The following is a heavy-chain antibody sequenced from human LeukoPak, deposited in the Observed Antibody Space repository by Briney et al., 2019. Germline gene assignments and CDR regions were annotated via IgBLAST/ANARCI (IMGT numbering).Heavy chain of an antibody. J-gene: IGHJ4*02. CDR2: LSGSGGST. CDR1: GFTFSNYA. Sequence: GGSLRLSCAASGFTFSNYAMSWVRQTPGKGLEWVSALSGSGGSTYYADSVKGRFTISRDNSKNTLYLQMNSLRAEDTAVYYCAKEPICVGGSCYSRCFDYWGQGTLVTVSS. V-gene: IGHV3-23*01. D-gene: IGHD2-15*01. CDR3: AKEPICVGGSCYSRCFDY.